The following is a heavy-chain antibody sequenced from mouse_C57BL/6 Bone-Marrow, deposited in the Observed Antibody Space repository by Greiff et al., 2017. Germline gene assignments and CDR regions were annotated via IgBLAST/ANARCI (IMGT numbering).Heavy chain of an antibody. Sequence: EVKLQQSGPELVKPGASVKISGKASGYTFTDYYMNWVKQSHGKSLEWIGDINPNNGGTSYNQKFKGKATLTVDKSSSTAYMELRSLTSEDSAVYYCARTLSFDYWGQGTTLTVSS. J-gene: IGHJ2*01. V-gene: IGHV1-26*01. CDR1: GYTFTDYY. CDR3: ARTLSFDY. CDR2: INPNNGGT.